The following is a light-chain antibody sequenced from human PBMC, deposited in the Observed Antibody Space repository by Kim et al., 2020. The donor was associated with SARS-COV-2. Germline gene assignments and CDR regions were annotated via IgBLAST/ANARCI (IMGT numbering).Light chain of an antibody. CDR2: GAS. CDR3: QQYGSAPLT. J-gene: IGKJ5*01. V-gene: IGKV3-20*01. CDR1: RSVPSTY. Sequence: SPAQPAPLSSEASRSVPSTYLASYQQRPDQAPRLLISGASSRATDIPNRFSGSGSGTDFTLTISRLEPEDFAVYFCQQYGSAPLTFGRGTRLEIK.